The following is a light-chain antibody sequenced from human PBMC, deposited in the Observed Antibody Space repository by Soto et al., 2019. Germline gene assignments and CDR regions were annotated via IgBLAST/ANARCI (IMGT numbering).Light chain of an antibody. Sequence: QSVLTQPPSASGTPGQRVTISCSGSNTNIGSNTVDWHQQLPGTAPKVLIYSNNQRPSGVPDRFSGSKSGTSASLAISGLQSEDEADYYCAAWDDSLNGVLFGGGTKLTVL. CDR1: NTNIGSNT. V-gene: IGLV1-44*01. CDR3: AAWDDSLNGVL. CDR2: SNN. J-gene: IGLJ2*01.